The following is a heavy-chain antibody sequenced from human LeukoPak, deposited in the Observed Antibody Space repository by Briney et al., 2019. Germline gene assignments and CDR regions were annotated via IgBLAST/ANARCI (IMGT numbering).Heavy chain of an antibody. CDR2: IIPIFGTA. D-gene: IGHD4-23*01. V-gene: IGHV1-69*13. CDR3: ARENYGGKEGGAFDI. J-gene: IGHJ3*02. CDR1: GGTFSSYA. Sequence: SVKVSCKASGGTFSSYAISWVRQAPGQGLEWMGGIIPIFGTANYAQKFQGRVTITADESTSTAYMELSSLRSEDTAVYYCARENYGGKEGGAFDIWGQGTMVTVSS.